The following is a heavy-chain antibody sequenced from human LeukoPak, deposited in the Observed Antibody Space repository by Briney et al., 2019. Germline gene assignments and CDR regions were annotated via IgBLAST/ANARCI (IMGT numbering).Heavy chain of an antibody. CDR2: IRYDGSNK. J-gene: IGHJ4*02. Sequence: GGSLRLSCAASGFTFSGYGMHWVRQAPGKGLEWVAFIRYDGSNKYYADSVKGRFTISRDNSKNTLYLQMNSLRAEDTAVYYCAKGHAVTTDYWGQGTLVTVSS. CDR3: AKGHAVTTDY. D-gene: IGHD4-17*01. CDR1: GFTFSGYG. V-gene: IGHV3-30*02.